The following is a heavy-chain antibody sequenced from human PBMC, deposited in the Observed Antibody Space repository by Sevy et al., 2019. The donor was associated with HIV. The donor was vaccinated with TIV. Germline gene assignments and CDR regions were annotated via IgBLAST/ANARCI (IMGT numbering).Heavy chain of an antibody. CDR3: ARVPSDCSSTSCHDWFDP. CDR1: GFTFSDYY. J-gene: IGHJ5*02. Sequence: GESLKISCAASGFTFSDYYMSWIRQAPGKGLEWVSYISSSGSTIYYADSVKGRFTISRDNAKNSLYLQMNSLRAEDTAVYYCARVPSDCSSTSCHDWFDPWGQGTLVTVSS. D-gene: IGHD2-2*01. V-gene: IGHV3-11*01. CDR2: ISSSGSTI.